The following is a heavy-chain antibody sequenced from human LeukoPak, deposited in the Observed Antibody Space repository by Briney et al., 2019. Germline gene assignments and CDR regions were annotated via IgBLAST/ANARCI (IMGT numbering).Heavy chain of an antibody. J-gene: IGHJ4*02. CDR2: ISGDGGST. CDR1: GFTFDDYV. CDR3: AKSFTTGWAAADY. Sequence: TGGSLRLSCAASGFTFDDYVLHWVRQAPGKGLEWVSLISGDGGSTFYTDSVKGRFTISRDNSRNSLFLQMNSLRTEDTALYFCAKSFTTGWAAADYWGQGTLVTVSS. V-gene: IGHV3-43*02. D-gene: IGHD6-19*01.